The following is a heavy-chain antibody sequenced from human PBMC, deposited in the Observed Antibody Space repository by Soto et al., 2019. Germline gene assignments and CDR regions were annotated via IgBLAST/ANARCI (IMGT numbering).Heavy chain of an antibody. D-gene: IGHD6-19*01. CDR1: GYTFTSYG. CDR2: ISAYNGNT. J-gene: IGHJ3*02. CDR3: ARLGQWLPKDAFDI. Sequence: QVQLVQSGAEVKKPGASVKVSCKASGYTFTSYGISWVRQAPGQGLEWMGWISAYNGNTNYAQKLQGRVTXXTXTYXSTAYMELRSLRSDDTAVYYCARLGQWLPKDAFDIWGQGTMVTVSS. V-gene: IGHV1-18*01.